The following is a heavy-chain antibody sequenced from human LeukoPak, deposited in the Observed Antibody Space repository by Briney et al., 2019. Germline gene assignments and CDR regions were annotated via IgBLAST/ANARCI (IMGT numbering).Heavy chain of an antibody. J-gene: IGHJ4*02. Sequence: SETLSLTCTVSGGSISSSTYYWAWIRQPPGKGLEYIGSIYYSGSTYYNPSLKSRVTISVETSKNQFSLKLSSVTAADTAVYYCARDVLGSSWYRVYFDYWGQGTLVTVSS. CDR2: IYYSGST. D-gene: IGHD6-13*01. CDR1: GGSISSSTYY. CDR3: ARDVLGSSWYRVYFDY. V-gene: IGHV4-39*07.